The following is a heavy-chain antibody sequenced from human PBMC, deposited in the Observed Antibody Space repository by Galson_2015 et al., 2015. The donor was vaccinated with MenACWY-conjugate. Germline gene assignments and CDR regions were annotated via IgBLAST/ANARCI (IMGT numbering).Heavy chain of an antibody. D-gene: IGHD3-9*01. CDR3: TREIYDILTRGMDV. V-gene: IGHV3-49*03. CDR1: GFTFGDYA. CDR2: IRSKAYGGTT. Sequence: SLRLSCAASGFTFGDYAMSWFRQAPGKGLEWVGFIRSKAYGGTTEYAASVKGRFTISRDDSKSIAYLQMNSLKTEDTAVYYCTREIYDILTRGMDVWGQGTTVTVSS. J-gene: IGHJ6*02.